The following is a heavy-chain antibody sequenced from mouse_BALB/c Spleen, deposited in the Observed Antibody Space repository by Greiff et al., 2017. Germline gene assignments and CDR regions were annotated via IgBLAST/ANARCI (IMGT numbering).Heavy chain of an antibody. V-gene: IGHV5-9-4*01. CDR2: ISSGGSYT. CDR1: GFTFSSYA. CDR3: ARGEYGNSWFAY. D-gene: IGHD2-10*02. Sequence: EVQLVESGGGLVKPGGSLKLSCAASGFTFSSYAMSWVRQSPEKRLEWVAEISSGGSYTYYPDNVTGRFTISRDNAKNTLYLEMSSLRSEDTAMYYCARGEYGNSWFAYWGQGTLVTVSA. J-gene: IGHJ3*01.